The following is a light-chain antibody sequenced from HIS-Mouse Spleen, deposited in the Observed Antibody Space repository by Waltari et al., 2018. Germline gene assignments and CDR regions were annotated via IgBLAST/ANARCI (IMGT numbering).Light chain of an antibody. CDR2: TNN. J-gene: IGLJ2*01. V-gene: IGLV1-47*01. Sequence: QSVLTQPPSASGTPGQRVTISCSGSSSNIGSNYVYWYQQLPGTAPKLLIDTNNRRPSGVPARFSGSKSGTSASLAISGLRSEDEADYYCAAWDDSLSVVFGGGTKLTVL. CDR3: AAWDDSLSVV. CDR1: SSNIGSNY.